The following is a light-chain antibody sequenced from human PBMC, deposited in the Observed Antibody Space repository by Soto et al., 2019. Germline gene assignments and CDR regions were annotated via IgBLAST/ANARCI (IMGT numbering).Light chain of an antibody. V-gene: IGLV2-14*01. Sequence: QSALTQPASVSGSPGQSITISCTGTSSDVGGYNYVSWYQQHPGKAPKLIIYEVSNRPSGVSNRFSGSKSGNTASLTISGLQAEDDADYYCSSYTSSSTLVFGGGTKLTVL. CDR2: EVS. CDR3: SSYTSSSTLV. J-gene: IGLJ2*01. CDR1: SSDVGGYNY.